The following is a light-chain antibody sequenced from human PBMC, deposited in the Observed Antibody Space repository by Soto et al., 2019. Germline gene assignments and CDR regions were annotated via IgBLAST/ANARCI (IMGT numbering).Light chain of an antibody. V-gene: IGKV3-15*01. CDR2: GAS. CDR1: QRFSST. CDR3: QQYNNWPPYT. Sequence: EIVMTQSPATLSVSPGERATLSCRASQRFSSTLAGYQQNLGQVPRPLIYGASTRATGTPARFSGSGSGTEFTLTISSLQSEDFAVYYCQQYNNWPPYTFGQGTKLEIK. J-gene: IGKJ2*01.